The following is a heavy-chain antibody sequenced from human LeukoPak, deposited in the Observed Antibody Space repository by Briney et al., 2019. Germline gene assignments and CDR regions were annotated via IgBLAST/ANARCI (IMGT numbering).Heavy chain of an antibody. Sequence: GESLKISCKGSGYSFTSYWLGWVRQMPGKGLEWMGIIYPGDSDTRYSPSFQGQVTISADKSISTAYLQWSSLKASDTAMYYCARAVVPAAGYYYYGMDVWGQGTTVTVSS. D-gene: IGHD2-2*01. V-gene: IGHV5-51*01. CDR2: IYPGDSDT. CDR1: GYSFTSYW. J-gene: IGHJ6*02. CDR3: ARAVVPAAGYYYYGMDV.